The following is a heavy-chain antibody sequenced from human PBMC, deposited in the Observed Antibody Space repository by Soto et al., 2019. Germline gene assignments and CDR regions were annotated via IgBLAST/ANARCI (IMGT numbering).Heavy chain of an antibody. Sequence: GGSLRLSCAASGFTFSSYTMNWVRQAPGKGLEWVSSITSTGSNVYYADSVKGRFTVSRDNAKNSLYLQMNSLRAEDTAVYYCARVITSRGWYEDYWGQGTLVTVSS. CDR3: ARVITSRGWYEDY. CDR1: GFTFSSYT. V-gene: IGHV3-48*01. J-gene: IGHJ4*02. CDR2: ITSTGSNV. D-gene: IGHD6-19*01.